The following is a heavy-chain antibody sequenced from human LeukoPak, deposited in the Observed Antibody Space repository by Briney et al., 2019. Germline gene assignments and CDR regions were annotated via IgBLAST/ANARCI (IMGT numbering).Heavy chain of an antibody. D-gene: IGHD6-19*01. J-gene: IGHJ4*02. CDR3: AKNNGWFHLAQ. Sequence: GGSLRLSCAVSGFNFRDHWMDWVRQAPGKGLEWVGHIKNDGSESYYVDSLKGRFSISRDNTNNALYLQMNSLRVEDTAVYYCAKNNGWFHLAQWGQGTLVTVSS. CDR2: IKNDGSES. V-gene: IGHV3-7*03. CDR1: GFNFRDHW.